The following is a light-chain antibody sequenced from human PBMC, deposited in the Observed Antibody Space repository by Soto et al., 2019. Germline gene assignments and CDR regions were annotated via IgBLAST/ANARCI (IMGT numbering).Light chain of an antibody. CDR2: AAS. CDR3: LQDHNYPWT. J-gene: IGKJ1*01. Sequence: AIQMTQSPSSLSASVGDRVTITCRASQGIRNDLGWFQQKPGKAPNLLIYAASSLQSGVPSRFSGSGSGTDFSLTISSLLPEDFATYYCLQDHNYPWTFGQGTKVEVK. V-gene: IGKV1-6*01. CDR1: QGIRND.